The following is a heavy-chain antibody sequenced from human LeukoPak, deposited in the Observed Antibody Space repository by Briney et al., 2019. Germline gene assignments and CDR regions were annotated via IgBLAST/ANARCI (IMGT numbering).Heavy chain of an antibody. CDR2: ISYDGSNK. V-gene: IGHV3-30-3*01. CDR1: GFTFSSYA. D-gene: IGHD3-10*01. Sequence: PGGSLRLSCAASGFTFSSYAMHWVRQAPGKGLEWVAVISYDGSNKYYADSVKGRFTISRDNSKNTLYLQMNSLRAEDTAVYYCARRLVRGRRYYFDYWGQGTLVTVSS. CDR3: ARRLVRGRRYYFDY. J-gene: IGHJ4*02.